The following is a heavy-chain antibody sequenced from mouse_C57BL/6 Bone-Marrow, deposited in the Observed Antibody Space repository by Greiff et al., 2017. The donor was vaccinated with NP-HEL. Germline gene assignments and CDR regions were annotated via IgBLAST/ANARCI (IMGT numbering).Heavy chain of an antibody. J-gene: IGHJ4*01. V-gene: IGHV1-81*01. CDR3: ARSDYDTDYYAMDY. CDR2: IYPRSGNT. D-gene: IGHD2-4*01. CDR1: GYTFTSYG. Sequence: VKLVESGAELARPGASVKLSCKASGYTFTSYGISWVKQRTGQGLEWIGEIYPRSGNTYYNEKFKGKATLTADKSSSTAYMELRSLTSEDSAVYFCARSDYDTDYYAMDYWGQGTSVTVSS.